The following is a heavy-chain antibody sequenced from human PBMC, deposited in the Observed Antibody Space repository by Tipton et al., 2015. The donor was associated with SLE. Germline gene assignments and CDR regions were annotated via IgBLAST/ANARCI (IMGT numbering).Heavy chain of an antibody. CDR2: MHHTGAT. V-gene: IGHV4-39*07. CDR3: ARDGVKLELRSGNYYYYGKDV. J-gene: IGHJ6*02. Sequence: TLSLTCSVSGGSIRSSSFYWGWIRQPPGKGLEWIGSMHHTGATYSSPSLKSRVTLSLDKSQNQFSLKLTSVTAADTAVYYCARDGVKLELRSGNYYYYGKDVWGQGTTVIVSS. D-gene: IGHD1-7*01. CDR1: GGSIRSSSFY.